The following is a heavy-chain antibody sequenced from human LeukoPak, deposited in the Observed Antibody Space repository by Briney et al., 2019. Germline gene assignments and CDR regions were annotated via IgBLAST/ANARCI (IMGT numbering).Heavy chain of an antibody. J-gene: IGHJ6*03. CDR3: ARAKDLVRGVIGYYYMDV. V-gene: IGHV3-23*01. Sequence: GGSLRLSCAASGFTFSSYAMSWVRQAPGKGLEWVSAISGSGGSTYYADSVKGRFTISRDNSKNTLYLQMNSLRAEDTALYHCARAKDLVRGVIGYYYMDVWGKGTTVTISS. CDR2: ISGSGGST. CDR1: GFTFSSYA. D-gene: IGHD3-10*01.